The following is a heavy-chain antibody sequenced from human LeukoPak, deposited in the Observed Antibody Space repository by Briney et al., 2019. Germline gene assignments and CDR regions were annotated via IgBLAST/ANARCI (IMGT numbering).Heavy chain of an antibody. V-gene: IGHV3-23*01. CDR1: GFTFSSYA. J-gene: IGHJ6*03. Sequence: GSLRLSCAASGFTFSSYAMSWVRQAPRKGPEWVSAISGSGNSAYYADSVKGRFTISRDNSKNTLYVQMISLRAEDTAVYYCAKGLSNSRYYYMDVWGKGTTVTVSS. CDR3: AKGLSNSRYYYMDV. D-gene: IGHD2/OR15-2a*01. CDR2: ISGSGNSA.